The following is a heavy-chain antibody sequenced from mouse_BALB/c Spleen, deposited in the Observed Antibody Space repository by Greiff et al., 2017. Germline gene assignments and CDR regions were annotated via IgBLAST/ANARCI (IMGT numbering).Heavy chain of an antibody. V-gene: IGHV1-4*01. CDR3: ARGLTGMDYAMDD. D-gene: IGHD4-1*01. Sequence: QVQLQQSGAELARPGASVKMSCKASGYTFTSYTMHWVKQRPGQGLEWIGYINPSSGYTNYNQKFKDKATLTADKSSSTAYMQLSSLTSEDSAVYYCARGLTGMDYAMDDWGQGTSVTVSS. CDR2: INPSSGYT. CDR1: GYTFTSYT. J-gene: IGHJ4*01.